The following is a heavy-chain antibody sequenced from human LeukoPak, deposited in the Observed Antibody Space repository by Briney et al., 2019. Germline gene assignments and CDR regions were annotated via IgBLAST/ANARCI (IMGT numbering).Heavy chain of an antibody. D-gene: IGHD3-22*01. CDR3: ARKGYDSSGYSPRGWFDP. CDR2: INHSGST. CDR1: GGSFRGYY. Sequence: SETLSLTCAVYGGSFRGYYWSWIRQPPGKGLEWIGEINHSGSTNYNPSLKSRVTISVDTSKNQFSLKLSSVTAADTAVYYCARKGYDSSGYSPRGWFDPWGQGTLVTISS. J-gene: IGHJ5*02. V-gene: IGHV4-34*01.